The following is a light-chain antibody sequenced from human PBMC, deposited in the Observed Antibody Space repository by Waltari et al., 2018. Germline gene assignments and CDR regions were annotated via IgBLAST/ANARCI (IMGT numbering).Light chain of an antibody. CDR3: CSYVSNTYV. CDR1: TTDSWTYNF. CDR2: EGT. J-gene: IGLJ1*01. Sequence: QSALTPPASVSGSPGQSITISCPGTTTDSWTYNFVSWYQQHPGKAPKLIIFEGTKRPSGVSNRFFASKSGNTASLTISGLQADDEADYHCCSYVSNTYVFGTGTKVTVL. V-gene: IGLV2-23*01.